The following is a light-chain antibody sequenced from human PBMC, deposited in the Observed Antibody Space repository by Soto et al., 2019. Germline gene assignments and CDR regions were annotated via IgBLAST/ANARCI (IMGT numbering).Light chain of an antibody. CDR2: AAS. CDR3: QKYNSAPLT. V-gene: IGKV1-27*01. CDR1: QGISSY. Sequence: DIQLTQSPSFLSASVGDRVTITCRASQGISSYLAWYQQKPGKAPKLLIYAASTLQSGVPSRFSGSGSETDFTLTISSLQPEDVATYYCQKYNSAPLTFGGGTKVDIK. J-gene: IGKJ4*01.